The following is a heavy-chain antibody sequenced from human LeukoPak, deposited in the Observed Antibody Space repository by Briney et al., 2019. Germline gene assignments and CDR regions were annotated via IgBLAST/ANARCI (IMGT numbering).Heavy chain of an antibody. CDR3: ARGQKYRNGYTVTELGSGYFDY. Sequence: SETLSLTCTVSGGSISSYYWSWIRQPAGKGLEWIGRIYTSGSTNYNPSLKSRVTISVDTSKNQFSLTLSSVTAADTAVYYCARGQKYRNGYTVTELGSGYFDYWGQGTLVTVSS. CDR2: IYTSGST. CDR1: GGSISSYY. J-gene: IGHJ4*02. D-gene: IGHD5-18*01. V-gene: IGHV4-4*07.